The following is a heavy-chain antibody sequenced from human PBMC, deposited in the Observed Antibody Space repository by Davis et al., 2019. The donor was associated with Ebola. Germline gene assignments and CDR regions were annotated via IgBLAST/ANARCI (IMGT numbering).Heavy chain of an antibody. D-gene: IGHD2-15*01. J-gene: IGHJ5*02. CDR2: INHIGIT. Sequence: PSETLSLTCDVLGESFRAHYWSWIRQPPGKTLEWIGEINHIGITNTNPSLESRVSISVDTSKTQISLSLTSVTAEDTAVYYCARRFIVPTSDHNYFDPWGQGTLVTVSS. CDR1: GESFRAHY. CDR3: ARRFIVPTSDHNYFDP. V-gene: IGHV4-34*01.